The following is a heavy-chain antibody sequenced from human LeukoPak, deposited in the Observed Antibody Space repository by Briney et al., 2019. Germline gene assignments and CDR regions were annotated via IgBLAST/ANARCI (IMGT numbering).Heavy chain of an antibody. D-gene: IGHD3-22*01. CDR1: GYTFTGYY. J-gene: IGHJ4*02. V-gene: IGHV1-2*04. CDR2: INPNSGGT. Sequence: ASVKVSCKASGYTFTGYYMHWVRQAPGQGLEWMGWINPNSGGTNYAQKFQGWVTMTRDTSISTAYMELSRLRSDDTAVYCCARSYYYDSSGYGYWGQGTLVTVSS. CDR3: ARSYYYDSSGYGY.